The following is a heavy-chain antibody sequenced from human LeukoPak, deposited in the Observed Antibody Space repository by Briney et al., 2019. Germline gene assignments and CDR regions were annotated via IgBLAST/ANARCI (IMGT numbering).Heavy chain of an antibody. V-gene: IGHV3-23*01. CDR2: ISGSGGST. CDR3: AKDPKGRYYYYGMDV. J-gene: IGHJ6*02. Sequence: GGSLRLSCAASGFTFSSYAMSWVRQAPGKGLEWVSAISGSGGSTYYADSVEGRFTISRDNSKNTLYLQMNSLRAEDTAVYYCAKDPKGRYYYYGMDVWGQGTTVTVSS. D-gene: IGHD3-10*01. CDR1: GFTFSSYA.